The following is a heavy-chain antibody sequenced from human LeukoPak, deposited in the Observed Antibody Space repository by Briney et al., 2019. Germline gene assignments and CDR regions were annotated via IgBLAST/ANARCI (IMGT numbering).Heavy chain of an antibody. V-gene: IGHV3-15*01. J-gene: IGHJ4*02. CDR2: IKSKTDGGTS. Sequence: GSLRLSCAASGFTLSNAWMSWVRQAPGKGLEWVGRIKSKTDGGTSDYAAPVKGRFTISRDDSKNTLYLQMNSLKTEDTVVYYCTTAGYNWNYAEYWGQGTLVTVSS. CDR1: GFTLSNAW. D-gene: IGHD1-20*01. CDR3: TTAGYNWNYAEY.